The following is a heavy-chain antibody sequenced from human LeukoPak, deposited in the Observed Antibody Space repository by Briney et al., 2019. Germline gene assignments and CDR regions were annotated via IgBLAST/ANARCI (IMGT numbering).Heavy chain of an antibody. V-gene: IGHV3-74*01. CDR1: GFTFSGYL. D-gene: IGHD7-27*01. CDR2: INSDGSST. CDR3: ARHLGTYSDH. J-gene: IGHJ4*02. Sequence: GGSLRLSCAASGFTFSGYLMYWVRQAPGKGLVWVSLINSDGSSTNYADSVKGRFTISRDNAKNTLYLQVNSLRADDSAVYYCARHLGTYSDHWGQGTLVTVSS.